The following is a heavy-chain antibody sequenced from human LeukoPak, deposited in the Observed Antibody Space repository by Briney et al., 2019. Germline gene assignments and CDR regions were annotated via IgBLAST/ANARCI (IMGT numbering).Heavy chain of an antibody. CDR3: ARSAYSSSWTDWFDP. CDR2: ISYDGSNK. D-gene: IGHD6-13*01. CDR1: GFTFSSYA. V-gene: IGHV3-30*01. Sequence: GGSLRLSCAASGFTFSSYAMHWVRQAPGKGLEWVAVISYDGSNKYYADSVKDRFTISRDNSKNTLYLQMNSLRAEDTAVYYCARSAYSSSWTDWFDPWGQGTLVTVSS. J-gene: IGHJ5*02.